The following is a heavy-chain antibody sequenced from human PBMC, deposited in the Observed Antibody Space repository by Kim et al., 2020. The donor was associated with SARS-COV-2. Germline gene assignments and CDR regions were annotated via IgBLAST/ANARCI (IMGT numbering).Heavy chain of an antibody. CDR1: GYTFTSYA. D-gene: IGHD6-19*01. J-gene: IGHJ4*02. Sequence: ASVKVSCKASGYTFTSYAMNWVRQAPGQGLEWMGWINTNTGNPTYAQGFTGRFVFSLDTSVSTAYLQISSLKAEDTAVYYCARVGAGGWHQGLAHPFDYWGQGTLVTVSS. CDR3: ARVGAGGWHQGLAHPFDY. V-gene: IGHV7-4-1*02. CDR2: INTNTGNP.